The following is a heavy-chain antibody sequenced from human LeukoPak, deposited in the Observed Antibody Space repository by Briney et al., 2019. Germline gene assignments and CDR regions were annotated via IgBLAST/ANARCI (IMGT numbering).Heavy chain of an antibody. CDR2: IYYSGST. CDR1: GGSLSSSSYY. CDR3: ARRKAYVAARPGGWFDP. Sequence: SETLSLTCTVSGGSLSSSSYYWGWIRQPPGKGLEWIGSIYYSGSTYYNPSLKSRVTISVDTSKNQFSLKLSSVTAADTAVYYCARRKAYVAARPGGWFDPWGQGTLVTVSS. J-gene: IGHJ5*02. D-gene: IGHD6-6*01. V-gene: IGHV4-39*01.